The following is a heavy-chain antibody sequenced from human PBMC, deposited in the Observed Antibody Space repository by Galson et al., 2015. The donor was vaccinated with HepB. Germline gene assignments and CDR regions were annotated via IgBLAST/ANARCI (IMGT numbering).Heavy chain of an antibody. Sequence: SVKVSCKASGYTFTSYGISWVRQAPGQGLEWMGWISAYNGNTNYAQKLQGRVTMTTDTSTSTAYMELRSLRSDDTAVYYCARAGVNYGSGSYYLFDYWGQGTLVTVSS. J-gene: IGHJ4*02. CDR2: ISAYNGNT. CDR1: GYTFTSYG. D-gene: IGHD3-10*01. V-gene: IGHV1-18*01. CDR3: ARAGVNYGSGSYYLFDY.